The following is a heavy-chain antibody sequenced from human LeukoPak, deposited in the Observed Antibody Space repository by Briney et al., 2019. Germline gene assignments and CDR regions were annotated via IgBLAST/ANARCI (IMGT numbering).Heavy chain of an antibody. CDR1: GFTFSSYG. V-gene: IGHV3-23*01. CDR3: AKDESLGHSGPQKFDS. D-gene: IGHD3-16*01. Sequence: GGSLRLSCTVSGFTFSSYGMSWARQAPGTGLEWISSVSGSGGRTNYADSVKGRFTISRDNSKNTVYLQMDNLRVGDTGVYYCAKDESLGHSGPQKFDSWGQGTLVTVSS. J-gene: IGHJ4*02. CDR2: VSGSGGRT.